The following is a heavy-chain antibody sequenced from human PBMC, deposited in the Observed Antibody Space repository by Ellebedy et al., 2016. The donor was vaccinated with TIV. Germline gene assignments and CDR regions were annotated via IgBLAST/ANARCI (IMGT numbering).Heavy chain of an antibody. D-gene: IGHD3-16*02. CDR1: GYRFTGYW. J-gene: IGHJ4*02. CDR3: ARGSWREVSTWFEN. V-gene: IGHV5-51*01. Sequence: GESLKISCQGSGYRFTGYWIGGVRQMPEKGLAWMGIIFPGDSDTRYSPSFQGQVPLSADQSTAPAYLQSTSLKASDSAMYYCARGSWREVSTWFENWGQGTLVTVSS. CDR2: IFPGDSDT.